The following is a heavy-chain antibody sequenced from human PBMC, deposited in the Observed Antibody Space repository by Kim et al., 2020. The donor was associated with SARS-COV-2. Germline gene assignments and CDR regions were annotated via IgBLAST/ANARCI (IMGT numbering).Heavy chain of an antibody. J-gene: IGHJ4*02. CDR3: AKAKGSEYYDILTGPFDY. V-gene: IGHV3-9*01. D-gene: IGHD3-9*01. CDR1: GFTFDDYA. CDR2: ISWNSCSI. Sequence: GGSLRLSCAASGFTFDDYAMNWVRQAPGKGLECVSGISWNSCSIGYADSVKGRFTISRDNAKNSLYLQMNSLRAEDTALYYCAKAKGSEYYDILTGPFDYWGQGTLVTVSS.